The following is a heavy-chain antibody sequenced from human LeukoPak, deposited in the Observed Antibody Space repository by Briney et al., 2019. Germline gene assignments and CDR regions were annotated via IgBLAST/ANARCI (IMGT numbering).Heavy chain of an antibody. CDR2: ISGSGGST. J-gene: IGHJ4*02. V-gene: IGHV3-23*01. CDR3: AKSPPAYDILTGYYRAAPNYFDY. Sequence: GGSLRLSCAASGFTFSSYAMSWVRQAPGKGLEWVSAISGSGGSTYYADSVKGRFTISRDNSKNTLYLQMNSLRAEDTAVYYCAKSPPAYDILTGYYRAAPNYFDYWGQGTLVTVSS. D-gene: IGHD3-9*01. CDR1: GFTFSSYA.